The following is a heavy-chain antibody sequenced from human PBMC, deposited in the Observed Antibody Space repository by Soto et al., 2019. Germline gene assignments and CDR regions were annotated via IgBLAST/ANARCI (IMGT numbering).Heavy chain of an antibody. V-gene: IGHV3-30-3*01. CDR3: AGGTGFDY. J-gene: IGHJ4*02. D-gene: IGHD1-1*01. CDR2: ISYDGSNK. CDR1: GFTFSSYA. Sequence: QVQLVESGGGVVQPGRSLRLSCAASGFTFSSYAMHWVRQAPGKGLEWVAGISYDGSNKYYADSVKGRFTISSDNSTNSLSLQMNSLRAADTAVYYCAGGTGFDYWGQRTLVAVSS.